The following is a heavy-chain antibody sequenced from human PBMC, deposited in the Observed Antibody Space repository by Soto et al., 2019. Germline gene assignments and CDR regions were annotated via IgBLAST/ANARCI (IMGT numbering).Heavy chain of an antibody. V-gene: IGHV1-69*01. CDR3: ARGWGYDTSDYYYAY. CDR2: IIPMFGTA. D-gene: IGHD3-22*01. J-gene: IGHJ4*02. Sequence: VQLVQSGAEVRKPGSSVKVSCKASGGTFSRHAISWVRQAPGQGLEWMGGIIPMFGTANHAQNFQARVTIIADESTSTAYMELSSLRSEDTAIYYCARGWGYDTSDYYYAYWGQGTLVIVSS. CDR1: GGTFSRHA.